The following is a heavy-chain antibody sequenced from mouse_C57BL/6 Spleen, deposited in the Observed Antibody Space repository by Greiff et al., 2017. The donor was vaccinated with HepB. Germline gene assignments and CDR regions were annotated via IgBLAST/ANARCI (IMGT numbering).Heavy chain of an antibody. CDR3: ARRNYYYDGAMDY. CDR2: ISSGGSYT. D-gene: IGHD2-4*01. Sequence: DVQLVESGADLVKPGGSLKLSCAASGFTFSSYGMSWVRQTPDKRLEWVASISSGGSYTYYPDSVKGRFTISRDNAKNTLYLQMSSLESEDTALYYCARRNYYYDGAMDYWGQGTSVTVSS. V-gene: IGHV5-6*01. J-gene: IGHJ4*01. CDR1: GFTFSSYG.